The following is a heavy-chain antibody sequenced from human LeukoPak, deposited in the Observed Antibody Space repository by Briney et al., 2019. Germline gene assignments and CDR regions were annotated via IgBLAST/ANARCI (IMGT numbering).Heavy chain of an antibody. V-gene: IGHV3-23*01. J-gene: IGHJ4*02. CDR3: AKRGVVIRAILVGFHKEAYYFDS. D-gene: IGHD2-21*01. CDR2: ISDRGSRT. CDR1: GITLSNYG. Sequence: GGSLRLSCAVSGITLSNYGMSWVRQAPGKGLEWVAGISDRGSRTNYADSVKGRFTISTDHPKNTLYLQMSSLRAEDTAVYFCAKRGVVIRAILVGFHKEAYYFDSWGQGALVTVSS.